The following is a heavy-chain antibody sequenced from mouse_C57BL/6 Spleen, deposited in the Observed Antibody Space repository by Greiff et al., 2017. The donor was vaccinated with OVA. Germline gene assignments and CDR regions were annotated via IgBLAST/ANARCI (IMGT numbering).Heavy chain of an antibody. J-gene: IGHJ3*01. CDR2: IYPGSGST. CDR3: ARGGDYLFAY. D-gene: IGHD2-4*01. V-gene: IGHV1-55*01. Sequence: KQSGAELVKPGASVKMSCKASGYTFTSYWITWVKQRPGQGLEWIGDIYPGSGSTNYNEKFKSKATLTVDTSSSTAYMQLSSLTSEDSAVYYCARGGDYLFAYWGQGTLVTVSA. CDR1: GYTFTSYW.